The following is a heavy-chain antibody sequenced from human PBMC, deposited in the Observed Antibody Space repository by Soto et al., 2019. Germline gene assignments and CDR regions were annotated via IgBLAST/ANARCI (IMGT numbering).Heavy chain of an antibody. Sequence: XGTLSLTCGVSGGSISEYYWSWIRQSPGKGLEWIGYIYYLGSTDYNPSLKSRVTISVDTSKRQFSLRLTSVTAADTAVYYCARDGYDGSGSPYPDYWGPGNQVTVPP. V-gene: IGHV4-59*01. CDR1: GGSISEYY. CDR3: ARDGYDGSGSPYPDY. D-gene: IGHD3-10*01. J-gene: IGHJ4*02. CDR2: IYYLGST.